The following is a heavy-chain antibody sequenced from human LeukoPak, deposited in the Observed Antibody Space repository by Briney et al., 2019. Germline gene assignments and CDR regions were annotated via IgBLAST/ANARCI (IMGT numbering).Heavy chain of an antibody. J-gene: IGHJ5*02. CDR3: ARHLWSSSDHRFDP. CDR1: GGSFSGYY. CDR2: INHSGST. D-gene: IGHD6-13*01. V-gene: IGHV4-34*01. Sequence: SETLSLTCAVYGGSFSGYYWSWIRQPPGKGLEWIGEINHSGSTNYNPSLKSRVTISVDTSKNQFSLKLSSVTAADTAVYYCARHLWSSSDHRFDPWGQGTLVTVSS.